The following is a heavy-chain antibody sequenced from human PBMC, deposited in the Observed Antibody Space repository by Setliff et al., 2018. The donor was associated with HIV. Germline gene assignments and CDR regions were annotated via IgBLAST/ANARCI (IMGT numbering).Heavy chain of an antibody. D-gene: IGHD1-26*01. Sequence: ASVKVSCKASGYSFTSYGLSWVRQAPGQGLWWMGSITTYNGGTNYAQKFQGRVTMTTDTSTSTAYMELRSLRSDDTAVYYCTRGGYSGAFLDAFDIWGQGTMVTVSS. J-gene: IGHJ3*02. CDR3: TRGGYSGAFLDAFDI. V-gene: IGHV1-18*01. CDR1: GYSFTSYG. CDR2: ITTYNGGT.